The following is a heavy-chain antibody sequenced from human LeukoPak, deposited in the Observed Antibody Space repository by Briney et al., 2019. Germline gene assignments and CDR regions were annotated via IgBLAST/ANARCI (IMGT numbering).Heavy chain of an antibody. CDR3: ARDARRSGYLYYYYYGMDV. CDR1: GGSISSGDYY. CDR2: IYYSGST. Sequence: SETLSLTCTVSGGSISSGDYYWSWICQPPGKGLEWIGYIYYSGSTYYNPSLKSRVTISVDTSKNQFSLKLSSVTAADTAVYYCARDARRSGYLYYYYYGMDVWGQGTTVTVSS. D-gene: IGHD3-22*01. V-gene: IGHV4-30-4*01. J-gene: IGHJ6*02.